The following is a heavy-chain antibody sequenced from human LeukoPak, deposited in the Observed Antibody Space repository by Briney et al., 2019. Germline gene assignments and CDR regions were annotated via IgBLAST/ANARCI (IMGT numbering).Heavy chain of an antibody. CDR1: GGSISSYY. D-gene: IGHD3-22*01. Sequence: PSETLSLTCTVSGGSISSYYWSWIRQPAGKGLEWIGRIYTSGSTNYNPSLKSRVTMSVDTSKNQFSLKLSSVTAADTAVYYCARDQYYDSSGYQYYFDYWGQGTLVTVSS. V-gene: IGHV4-4*07. J-gene: IGHJ4*02. CDR2: IYTSGST. CDR3: ARDQYYDSSGYQYYFDY.